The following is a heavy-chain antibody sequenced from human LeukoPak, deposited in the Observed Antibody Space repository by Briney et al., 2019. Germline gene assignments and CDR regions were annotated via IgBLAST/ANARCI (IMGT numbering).Heavy chain of an antibody. J-gene: IGHJ3*02. CDR3: AKNRRVGATSDAFDI. CDR1: GFTFSSFG. CDR2: ISGSGANT. D-gene: IGHD1-26*01. Sequence: GGSLRLSCTASGFTFSSFGIHWVRQAPGKGLEWVSEISGSGANTYYADSVKGRFSISRDNSKNTLYLQMNSLRVEDTALYYCAKNRRVGATSDAFDIWGQGTMVTVSS. V-gene: IGHV3-23*01.